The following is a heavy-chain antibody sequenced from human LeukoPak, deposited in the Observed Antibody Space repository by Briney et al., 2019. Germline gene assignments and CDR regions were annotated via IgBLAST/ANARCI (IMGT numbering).Heavy chain of an antibody. D-gene: IGHD3-22*01. CDR2: INPDSGGT. Sequence: GASVKVSCKASGYTFTGYYLHWVRQAPGQGHEWMGWINPDSGGTNSAQRFQGRVTMTRDTSISTAFMELSNLTCNDTAVYYCARPQRSSGHPPYFDYWGQGILVTVSS. J-gene: IGHJ4*02. CDR1: GYTFTGYY. V-gene: IGHV1-2*02. CDR3: ARPQRSSGHPPYFDY.